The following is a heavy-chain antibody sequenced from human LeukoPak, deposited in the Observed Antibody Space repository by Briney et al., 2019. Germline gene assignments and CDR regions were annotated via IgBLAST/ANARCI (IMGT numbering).Heavy chain of an antibody. D-gene: IGHD2-8*01. CDR1: GYTFTGYY. J-gene: IGHJ5*02. Sequence: ASVKVSCKASGYTFTGYYMHWVRQAPGQGLEWTGWINPNSGGTNYAQKFQGRVTMTRDTSISTAYMELSRLRSDDTAVYYCARETVYCTNGVCSENWFDPWGQGTLVTVSS. V-gene: IGHV1-2*02. CDR3: ARETVYCTNGVCSENWFDP. CDR2: INPNSGGT.